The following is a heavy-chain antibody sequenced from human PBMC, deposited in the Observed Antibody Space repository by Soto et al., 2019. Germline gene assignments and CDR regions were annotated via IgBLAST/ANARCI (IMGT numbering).Heavy chain of an antibody. CDR3: ARPGYCSGGSCYSAFDI. V-gene: IGHV5-51*01. D-gene: IGHD2-15*01. CDR1: GYSFTSYW. J-gene: IGHJ3*02. Sequence: ESLKISCKGSGYSFTSYWIGWVRQMPGKGLEWMGIIYPGDSDTRYSPSFQGQVTISADKSISTAYLQWSSLKASDTAMYYCARPGYCSGGSCYSAFDIWGQGTMVTVSS. CDR2: IYPGDSDT.